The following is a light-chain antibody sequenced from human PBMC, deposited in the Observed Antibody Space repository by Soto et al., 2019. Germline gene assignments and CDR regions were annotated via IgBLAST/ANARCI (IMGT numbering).Light chain of an antibody. Sequence: QSALTQPPSVSGAPGQRVTISCTGSSSNIGAGYDVHWYQQLPGTAPKLLIYGNSNRPSGVPDRFSGSKSGTSASLAITGPQAGDGAYYNYQSYESSLGGSVFGGGTKPPVL. CDR2: GNS. J-gene: IGLJ3*02. CDR3: QSYESSLGGSV. V-gene: IGLV1-40*01. CDR1: SSNIGAGYD.